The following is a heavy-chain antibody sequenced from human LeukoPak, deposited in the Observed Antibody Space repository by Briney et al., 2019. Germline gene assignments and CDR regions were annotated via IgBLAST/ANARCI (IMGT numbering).Heavy chain of an antibody. D-gene: IGHD3-10*01. Sequence: PGGSLRLSCAASGFTFSSYAMSWVRQAPGKGPEWVAFIWYDGSNKDYAGSVKGRFTISRDNSKDTLYLQMNSLRVEDTAVYYCARDRGTYKYFDYWGQGTLLTVPS. CDR1: GFTFSSYA. CDR3: ARDRGTYKYFDY. CDR2: IWYDGSNK. V-gene: IGHV3-33*08. J-gene: IGHJ4*02.